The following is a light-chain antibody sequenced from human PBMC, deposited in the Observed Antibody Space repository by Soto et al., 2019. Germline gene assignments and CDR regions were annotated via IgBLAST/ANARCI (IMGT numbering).Light chain of an antibody. CDR3: QQYGSSPPWT. CDR1: QSVSSSY. Sequence: EIVLTQSPGTLSLSPGERATLSCRASQSVSSSYLAWYQQKPGPAPRLLIYGASSRATGIPDRFSGSGSGTDFTLTISRLEPDDFAVYYCQQYGSSPPWTFGQGTKVEIK. J-gene: IGKJ1*01. V-gene: IGKV3-20*01. CDR2: GAS.